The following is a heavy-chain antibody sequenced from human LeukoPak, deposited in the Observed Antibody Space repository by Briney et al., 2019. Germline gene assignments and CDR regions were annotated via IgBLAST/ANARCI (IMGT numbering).Heavy chain of an antibody. D-gene: IGHD6-19*01. J-gene: IGHJ4*02. CDR3: ARGRFGSIAVAVYFDY. V-gene: IGHV4-39*07. CDR2: IYYSGST. CDR1: GGSISSSSYY. Sequence: SETLSLTCTVSGGSISSSSYYWGWIRQPPGKGLEWIGSIYYSGSTYYNPSLKSRVTISVDTSKNQFSLKLSSVTAADTAVYYCARGRFGSIAVAVYFDYWGQGTLVTVSS.